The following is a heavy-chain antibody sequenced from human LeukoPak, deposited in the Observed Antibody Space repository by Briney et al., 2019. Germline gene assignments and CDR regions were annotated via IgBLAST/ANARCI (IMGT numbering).Heavy chain of an antibody. CDR3: ATDPRPLRLLDY. CDR1: GFTFSNAW. CDR2: IKSKTDGGTT. D-gene: IGHD5-12*01. J-gene: IGHJ4*02. V-gene: IGHV3-15*01. Sequence: GGSLRLSCAASGFTFSNAWMSWVRQAPGKGLEWVGRIKSKTDGGTTDYAAPVKGRFIISRDDSKNTLYLQINGLKTEDTAMYYCATDPRPLRLLDYWGQGTLVTVSS.